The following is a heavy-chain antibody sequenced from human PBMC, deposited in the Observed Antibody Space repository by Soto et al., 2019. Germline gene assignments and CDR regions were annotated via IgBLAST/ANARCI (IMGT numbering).Heavy chain of an antibody. J-gene: IGHJ4*02. Sequence: EASVKVSCKASGYTFNFYGITWVRQAPGQGLEWMGWISGFNGNTNYAADLQGRVTMTTDTSTSTVYMELRGLRSDDTAVYYCARIGVSSGHESPDFDSWGQGTLVTVCS. CDR1: GYTFNFYG. V-gene: IGHV1-18*01. CDR3: ARIGVSSGHESPDFDS. CDR2: ISGFNGNT. D-gene: IGHD3-16*01.